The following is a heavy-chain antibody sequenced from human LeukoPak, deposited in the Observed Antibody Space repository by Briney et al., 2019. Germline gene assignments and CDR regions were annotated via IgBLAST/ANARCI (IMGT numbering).Heavy chain of an antibody. CDR1: GFTVSSNY. CDR2: IYSGGGT. J-gene: IGHJ4*02. CDR3: ARSRGTFFPHDY. D-gene: IGHD3-10*01. V-gene: IGHV3-66*01. Sequence: GGSLRLSCAVSGFTVSSNYMSWVRQAPGKGLEWVSVIYSGGGTYYADSVRGRFTISRDNSKNTVYLQMNSLRVEDTAVYYCARSRGTFFPHDYWGQGTLVTVTS.